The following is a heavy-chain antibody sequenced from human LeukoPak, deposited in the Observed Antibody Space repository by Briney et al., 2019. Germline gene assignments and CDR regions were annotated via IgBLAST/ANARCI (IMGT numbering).Heavy chain of an antibody. D-gene: IGHD3-3*01. Sequence: GGSLRLSCAASGFTFSSYSMNWVRQAPGKGLEWVSSISSSSSYIYYADSVKGRFTISRDNAKNSLYLQMNSLRAEDTAVYYCARDDFWCGYSGTDYYYMDVWGKGTTVTVSS. CDR3: ARDDFWCGYSGTDYYYMDV. J-gene: IGHJ6*03. CDR2: ISSSSSYI. V-gene: IGHV3-21*01. CDR1: GFTFSSYS.